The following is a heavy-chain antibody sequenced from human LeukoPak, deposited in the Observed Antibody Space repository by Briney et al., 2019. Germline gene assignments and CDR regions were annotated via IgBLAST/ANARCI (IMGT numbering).Heavy chain of an antibody. V-gene: IGHV4-34*01. CDR3: ATVGSPFDP. D-gene: IGHD1-26*01. CDR1: GGSFSGYY. Sequence: PSETLSLTCAVYGGSFSGYYWSWIRQPPGKGLEWIGEINHRGSTNYNPSLKSRVTISVDTSKNQFSLKLSSVTAADTAVYYCATVGSPFDPWGQGTLVTVSS. CDR2: INHRGST. J-gene: IGHJ5*02.